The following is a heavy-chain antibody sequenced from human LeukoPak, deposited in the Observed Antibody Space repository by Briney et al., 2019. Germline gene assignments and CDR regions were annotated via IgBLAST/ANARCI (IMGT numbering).Heavy chain of an antibody. Sequence: GGSLRLSCAASGFTFSSYEMNWVRQAPGKGLEWVSYISSSGSTIYYADSVKGRFTTSRDNANNSLYLQMNSLRVEDTAGYDCENFEGLRYFAFWGQGTLVTVSS. CDR1: GFTFSSYE. CDR2: ISSSGSTI. CDR3: ENFEGLRYFAF. V-gene: IGHV3-48*03. J-gene: IGHJ4*02. D-gene: IGHD5-12*01.